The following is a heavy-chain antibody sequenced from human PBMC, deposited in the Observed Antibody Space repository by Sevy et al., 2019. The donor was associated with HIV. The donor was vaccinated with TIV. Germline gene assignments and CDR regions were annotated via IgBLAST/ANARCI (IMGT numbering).Heavy chain of an antibody. CDR1: GFSFSMKA. J-gene: IGHJ6*02. V-gene: IGHV3-23*01. CDR3: AREGGHVNIFGVVPRDAMDV. CDR2: ISHSGGST. D-gene: IGHD3-3*02. Sequence: GGSLRLSCAASGFSFSMKAMSWVRRAPGKGLEWVSAISHSGGSTFYTDSVRGRFTISRDNSKNTLYLQMNNLRAEDTAVYYCAREGGHVNIFGVVPRDAMDVWGQGTTVTVSS.